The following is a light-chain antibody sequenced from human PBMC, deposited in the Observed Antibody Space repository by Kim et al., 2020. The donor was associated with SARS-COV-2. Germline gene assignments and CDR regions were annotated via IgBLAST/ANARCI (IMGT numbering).Light chain of an antibody. J-gene: IGKJ4*01. CDR3: QQYGSSPR. Sequence: LCPGERATHSCRASQSVISNYLAWYQQKPGQTPRLLIYGASSRATGIPDRFSGSGSGTDFTLTISRVEPEDFAVYYCQQYGSSPRFGGGTKVDIK. CDR2: GAS. V-gene: IGKV3-20*01. CDR1: QSVISNY.